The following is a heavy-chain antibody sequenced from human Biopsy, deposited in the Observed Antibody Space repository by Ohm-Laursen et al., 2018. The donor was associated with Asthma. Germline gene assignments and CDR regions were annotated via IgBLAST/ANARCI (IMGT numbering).Heavy chain of an antibody. CDR1: GYPFTDYY. J-gene: IGHJ3*02. V-gene: IGHV1-3*01. CDR2: INAGNGNT. CDR3: ARTYFDFLTGQVHDAFAM. Sequence: ASVKVSCEASGYPFTDYYVHWVRQAPGQGLEWMGWINAGNGNTKYSQKFQGRVTITRDTSASTAYMDLSSLRSEDTAVYYCARTYFDFLTGQVHDAFAMWGQGTMVTVSS. D-gene: IGHD3-9*01.